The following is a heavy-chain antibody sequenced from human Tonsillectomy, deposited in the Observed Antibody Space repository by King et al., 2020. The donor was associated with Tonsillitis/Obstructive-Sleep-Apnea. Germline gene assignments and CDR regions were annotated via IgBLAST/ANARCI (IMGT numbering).Heavy chain of an antibody. V-gene: IGHV2-26*01. CDR2: IFSNDEK. Sequence: TLKESGPVLVKPTETLTLTCTVSGVSLSSVTVGVSWIRQPPGKALEWLAHIFSNDEKSYTTSLESRLTISKDTPKSQVVLTMTNMDPVDTATYYCAPIEKAAWSWYTMDVWGKGTTVTVSS. CDR3: APIEKAAWSWYTMDV. D-gene: IGHD6-13*01. J-gene: IGHJ6*03. CDR1: GVSLSSVTVG.